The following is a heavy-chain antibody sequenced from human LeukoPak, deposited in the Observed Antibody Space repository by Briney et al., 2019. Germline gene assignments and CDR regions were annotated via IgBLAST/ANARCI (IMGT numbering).Heavy chain of an antibody. CDR1: GYTFTGYY. CDR2: INPNSGGT. D-gene: IGHD3-3*01. CDR3: ATPPTIFGVVISDY. J-gene: IGHJ4*02. Sequence: ASVKVSCKASGYTFTGYYMHWVRQAPGQGLEWMGWINPNSGGTNYAQKFQGRVTMTRDTSISTAYMELSRLRSEDTAVYYCATPPTIFGVVISDYWGQGTLVTVSS. V-gene: IGHV1-2*02.